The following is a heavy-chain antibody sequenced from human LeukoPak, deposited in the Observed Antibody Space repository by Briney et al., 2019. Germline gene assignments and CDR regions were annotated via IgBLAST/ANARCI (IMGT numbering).Heavy chain of an antibody. Sequence: GGSLRLSCAASGFTVSSNYMSWVRQTPGKGLEWVSVIYSGGSTYYAESLKGRFTISRDNSKNTLYLQMNSLRAEDTAVYYCARGGDGYLYYLDYWGQGTLVTLSS. J-gene: IGHJ4*02. V-gene: IGHV3-66*01. CDR2: IYSGGST. CDR1: GFTVSSNY. D-gene: IGHD5-24*01. CDR3: ARGGDGYLYYLDY.